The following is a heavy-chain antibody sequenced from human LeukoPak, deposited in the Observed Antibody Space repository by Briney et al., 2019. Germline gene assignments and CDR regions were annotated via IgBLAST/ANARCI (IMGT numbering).Heavy chain of an antibody. V-gene: IGHV3-15*01. Sequence: PGGSLRLSCAASGFTFSNVWMSWVRQAPGKGLEWVGRIKNKADAGTAEYAATVKSRFSISRDGSKNTVYLQMNSLETEDTGMYYCTTEGLPGSFDYWGQGTLVTVSS. CDR3: TTEGLPGSFDY. J-gene: IGHJ4*02. CDR1: GFTFSNVW. D-gene: IGHD4-11*01. CDR2: IKNKADAGTA.